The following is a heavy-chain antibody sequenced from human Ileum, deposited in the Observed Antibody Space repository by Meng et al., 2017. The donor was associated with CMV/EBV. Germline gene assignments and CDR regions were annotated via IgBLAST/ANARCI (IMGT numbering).Heavy chain of an antibody. CDR1: GGPFIRYP. J-gene: IGHJ5*02. Sequence: SCKDSGGPFIRYPISWVRQAPGQVHECMGWIILIFGTTNYAQKFQGRVTITTDESTSTAYMELSSLRSDDTAVYYCARGAATNWFDPWGQGTLVTLL. D-gene: IGHD2-15*01. CDR3: ARGAATNWFDP. CDR2: IILIFGTT. V-gene: IGHV1-69*05.